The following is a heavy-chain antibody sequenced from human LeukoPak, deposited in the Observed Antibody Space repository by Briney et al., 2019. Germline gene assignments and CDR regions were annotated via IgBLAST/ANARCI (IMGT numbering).Heavy chain of an antibody. CDR2: ISYDGSNK. V-gene: IGHV3-30-3*01. D-gene: IGHD3-3*01. CDR3: ARDFYDFWSGYYEG. J-gene: IGHJ4*02. CDR1: GFTFSSYA. Sequence: GGSLRLSCAASGFTFSSYAMHWVREAPGRGREWVAVISYDGSNKYYADSVEGRFTISRDNSKNTLYLQMNSLRAEDTAVYYCARDFYDFWSGYYEGWGQGTLVTVSS.